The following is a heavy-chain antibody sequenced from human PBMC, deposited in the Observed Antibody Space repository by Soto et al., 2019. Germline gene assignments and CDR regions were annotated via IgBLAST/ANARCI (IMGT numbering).Heavy chain of an antibody. CDR2: VYFTGTT. D-gene: IGHD3-9*01. CDR3: ARAQRYYDILTGYSD. CDR1: CGSVSNGMYY. J-gene: IGHJ4*02. V-gene: IGHV4-61*01. Sequence: LSLTCTVSCGSVSNGMYYWSWIRQPPGKGLEWIGNVYFTGTTIYNPSLKSRVTMSVDTYKDQFFLKLTSVTAADTAVYYCARAQRYYDILTGYSDWGQGTLVTVSS.